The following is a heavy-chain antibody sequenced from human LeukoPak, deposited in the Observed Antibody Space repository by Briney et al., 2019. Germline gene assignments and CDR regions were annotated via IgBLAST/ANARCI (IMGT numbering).Heavy chain of an antibody. Sequence: ASVKVSCKASGGTFSSYAISWVRQAPGQGLEWMGGIIPIFGTANYAQKFQGRVTITTDESTSTAYMELSSLRSEDTAVYYCAREMVPLYSGSYYCAFGIWGQGTMVTVSS. CDR3: AREMVPLYSGSYYCAFGI. CDR1: GGTFSSYA. J-gene: IGHJ3*02. D-gene: IGHD1-26*01. V-gene: IGHV1-69*05. CDR2: IIPIFGTA.